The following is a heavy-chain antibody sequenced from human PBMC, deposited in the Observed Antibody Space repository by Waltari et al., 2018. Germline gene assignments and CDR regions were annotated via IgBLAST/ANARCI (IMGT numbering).Heavy chain of an antibody. Sequence: EVQLVESGGGLVQPGRSLRLSCAASGFTFDDYAMHWVRQAPGKGLEWVSGISWNSGSIGYADSVKGRFTISRDNAKNSRYLQMNSLRAEDTALYYCAKDITGVKPYYFDYWGQGTLVTVSS. J-gene: IGHJ4*02. CDR1: GFTFDDYA. D-gene: IGHD7-27*01. CDR3: AKDITGVKPYYFDY. CDR2: ISWNSGSI. V-gene: IGHV3-9*01.